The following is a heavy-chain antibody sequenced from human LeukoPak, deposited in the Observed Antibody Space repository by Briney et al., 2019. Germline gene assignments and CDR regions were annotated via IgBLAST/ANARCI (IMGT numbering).Heavy chain of an antibody. J-gene: IGHJ4*02. CDR2: ISGSGGST. Sequence: GGSLRLSCAASGFTFSSYAMSWVRQAPGKGLEWVSAISGSGGSTYYADSVKGRFTISRGNSKNTLYLQMNSLRAEDTAVYYCAKSQLLWFGEFNYWGQGTLVTVSS. CDR3: AKSQLLWFGEFNY. CDR1: GFTFSSYA. D-gene: IGHD3-10*01. V-gene: IGHV3-23*01.